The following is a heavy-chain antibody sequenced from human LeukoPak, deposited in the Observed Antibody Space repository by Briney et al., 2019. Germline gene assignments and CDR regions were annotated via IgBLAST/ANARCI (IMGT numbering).Heavy chain of an antibody. V-gene: IGHV3-7*01. CDR2: IKQDGGEI. D-gene: IGHD1-26*01. CDR3: ARDKIVGATHFDY. Sequence: GGSLRLSCAASGFPLSDYWMSWVRQAPGKGLEWVANIKQDGGEIYYVDSVKGRFTISRDNAKNSLYLQMNSLTAEDTGVYYCARDKIVGATHFDYWGQGTLVTVSS. CDR1: GFPLSDYW. J-gene: IGHJ4*02.